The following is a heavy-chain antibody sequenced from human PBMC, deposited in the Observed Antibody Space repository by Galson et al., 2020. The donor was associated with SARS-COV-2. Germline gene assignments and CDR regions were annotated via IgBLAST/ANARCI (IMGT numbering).Heavy chain of an antibody. CDR2: ISHSGGT. V-gene: IGHV4-30-2*01. CDR1: GTSISGGSYS. J-gene: IGHJ3*02. CDR3: ARLHYGEYAPEAFDI. Sequence: TLSLTCAVSGTSISGGSYSWNWIRQPPGKGLEWIGSISHSGGTYYNPSLKSRVTISGDRSKNQFSLRLSSVTAADAAVYFCARLHYGEYAPEAFDIWGPGTRVTVAS. D-gene: IGHD4-17*01.